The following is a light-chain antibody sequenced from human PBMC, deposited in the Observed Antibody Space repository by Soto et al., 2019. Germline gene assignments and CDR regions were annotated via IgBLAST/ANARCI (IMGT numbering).Light chain of an antibody. CDR3: AAWDDSLSGYV. Sequence: VLTQPPSASGTPGQRVTISCSGSSSNNGSNYVYWYQQLPGTAPKLLIYRNNQRPSGVPARFSGSKSGTSASLAISGLRSEDEADYYCAAWDDSLSGYVFGTGTKVTVL. V-gene: IGLV1-47*01. CDR2: RNN. CDR1: SSNNGSNY. J-gene: IGLJ1*01.